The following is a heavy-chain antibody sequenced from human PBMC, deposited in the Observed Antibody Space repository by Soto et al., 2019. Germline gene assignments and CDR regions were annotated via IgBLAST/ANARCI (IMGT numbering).Heavy chain of an antibody. D-gene: IGHD3-10*01. CDR1: GGSFSGYY. CDR2: INHSGNT. J-gene: IGHJ3*01. V-gene: IGHV4-34*01. Sequence: SETLSLTCAVYGGSFSGYYWSWIRQPPGKGLEWIGEINHSGNTNYNPSLKSRVTISVDTSKNQFSLKLSSVTAADTAVYYCARGTWVRSAFDVWGQGTMVTVSS. CDR3: ARGTWVRSAFDV.